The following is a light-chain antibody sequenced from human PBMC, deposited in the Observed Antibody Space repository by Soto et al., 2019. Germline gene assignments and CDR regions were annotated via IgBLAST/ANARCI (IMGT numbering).Light chain of an antibody. CDR2: EVS. CDR1: SSDVGGYNY. V-gene: IGLV2-14*01. Sequence: QSALTQPASVSGSPGQSITISCTGTSSDVGGYNYVSWYQQQAGKAPKLIIHEVSNRPSGVSNRFSGSKSGNTASLTISGLQAEDEADYYCSSYTSSSTFYVFGTGTKLTVL. J-gene: IGLJ1*01. CDR3: SSYTSSSTFYV.